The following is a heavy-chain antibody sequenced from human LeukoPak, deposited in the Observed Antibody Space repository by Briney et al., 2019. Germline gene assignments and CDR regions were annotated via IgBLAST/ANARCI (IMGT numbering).Heavy chain of an antibody. CDR2: FDPEDGET. D-gene: IGHD4-17*01. J-gene: IGHJ5*02. Sequence: GASVKVSCKVSGYTLTELSMHWVRQAPGKGLEWMGGFDPEDGETIYAQKFQGRVTMTEDTSTDTAYMELSSLRSEDTAVYYCATVPSTVTTGWADPWGQGTLVTVSS. V-gene: IGHV1-24*01. CDR1: GYTLTELS. CDR3: ATVPSTVTTGWADP.